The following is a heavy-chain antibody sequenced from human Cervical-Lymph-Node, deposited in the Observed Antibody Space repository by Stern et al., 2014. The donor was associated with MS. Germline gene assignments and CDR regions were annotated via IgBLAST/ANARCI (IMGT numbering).Heavy chain of an antibody. J-gene: IGHJ1*01. V-gene: IGHV1-69*01. Sequence: VQLVESGAEVKKPGSSVKVSCKASGGTFSNYAISWVRQAPGQGLEWMGGIIISWYTPTYSQKFQVRVTIPADESTNTAYMELSSLRSEDTAVYYCARASDSSGYYPEYFQFWGQGTPVTVSS. D-gene: IGHD3-22*01. CDR1: GGTFSNYA. CDR3: ARASDSSGYYPEYFQF. CDR2: IIISWYTP.